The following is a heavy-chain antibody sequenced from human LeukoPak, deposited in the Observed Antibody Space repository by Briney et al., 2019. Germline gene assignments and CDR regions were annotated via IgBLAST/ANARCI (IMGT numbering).Heavy chain of an antibody. V-gene: IGHV1-69*06. J-gene: IGHJ4*02. Sequence: GASVKVSCKASGGTFSSYAISWVRQAPGQGLEWMGGIIPIFGTANYAQKFQGRVTITADKSTSTAYMELSSLRSEDTAVYYCASATTSSSLPSLGCWGQGTLVTVSS. CDR2: IIPIFGTA. D-gene: IGHD2-2*01. CDR3: ASATTSSSLPSLGC. CDR1: GGTFSSYA.